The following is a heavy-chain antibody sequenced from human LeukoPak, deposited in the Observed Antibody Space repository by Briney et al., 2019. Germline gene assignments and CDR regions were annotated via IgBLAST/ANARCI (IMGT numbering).Heavy chain of an antibody. V-gene: IGHV1-46*01. CDR1: GYAFTSYY. J-gene: IGHJ6*03. CDR3: ARDTLQREYSISWYNDYYYYMDV. D-gene: IGHD6-13*01. Sequence: EASVKVSCKASGYAFTSYYMHWVRQAPGQGLEWMGIINPSGGSSSYAQKFQGRVTMTRDMSTSTVYMELSSLRSEDTAVYYCARDTLQREYSISWYNDYYYYMDVWGKGTTVTVSS. CDR2: INPSGGSS.